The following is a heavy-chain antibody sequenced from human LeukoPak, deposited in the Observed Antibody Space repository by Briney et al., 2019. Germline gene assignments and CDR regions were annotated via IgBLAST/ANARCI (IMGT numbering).Heavy chain of an antibody. Sequence: PGGSLRLSCAASGFTFDDYAMHWVRQAPGKGLEWVSGISWNSGSIGYADSVKGRFTISRDNAKNSLYLQMNSLRAEDTAVYYCARSHRGIFGVVIQGYYYYMDVWGKGTTVTVSS. CDR1: GFTFDDYA. J-gene: IGHJ6*03. CDR2: ISWNSGSI. V-gene: IGHV3-9*01. CDR3: ARSHRGIFGVVIQGYYYYMDV. D-gene: IGHD3-3*01.